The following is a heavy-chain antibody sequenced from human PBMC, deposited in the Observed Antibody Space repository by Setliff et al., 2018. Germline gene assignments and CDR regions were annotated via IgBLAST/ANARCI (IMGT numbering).Heavy chain of an antibody. V-gene: IGHV4-31*03. Sequence: PSETLSLTCTVSGGSISSGGYYWSWIRQHPGKGLEWIGYINYSGSTSYYNPSLKSRVTISVDTSKNQFSLKLSSVTAADTAVYYCARDRAGHSGHWGQGTLVTAPQ. J-gene: IGHJ4*02. CDR3: ARDRAGHSGH. CDR1: GGSISSGGYY. CDR2: INYSGSTS. D-gene: IGHD6-19*01.